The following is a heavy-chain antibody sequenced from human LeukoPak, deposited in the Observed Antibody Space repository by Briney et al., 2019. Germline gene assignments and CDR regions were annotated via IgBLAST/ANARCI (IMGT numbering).Heavy chain of an antibody. CDR3: ARANYYDSSGYLLFDY. CDR1: GGTFSSYA. J-gene: IGHJ4*02. Sequence: VASVKVSCKASGGTFSSYAISWVRQAPGQGLEWMGGIIPIFGTANYAQKFQGRVTITTDESTSTAYMELSSLRSEDTAVYYCARANYYDSSGYLLFDYWGQGTLVTVSS. V-gene: IGHV1-69*05. CDR2: IIPIFGTA. D-gene: IGHD3-22*01.